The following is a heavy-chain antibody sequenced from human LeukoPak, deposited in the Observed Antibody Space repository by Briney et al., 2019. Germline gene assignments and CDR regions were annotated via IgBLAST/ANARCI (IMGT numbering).Heavy chain of an antibody. Sequence: GGSLRLSCAASGFTFSNYWMHWVRQAPGKGLEWVSGISGSGGSTYYADSVKGRFTISRDNSKNTLYLQMNSLRAEDTAVYFTYYYDSSGSYWGQGTLVTVSS. CDR3: YYYDSSGSY. D-gene: IGHD3-22*01. J-gene: IGHJ4*02. V-gene: IGHV3-23*01. CDR1: GFTFSNYW. CDR2: ISGSGGST.